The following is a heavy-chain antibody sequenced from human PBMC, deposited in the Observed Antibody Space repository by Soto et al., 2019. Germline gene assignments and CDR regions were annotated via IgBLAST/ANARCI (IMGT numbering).Heavy chain of an antibody. CDR3: ARDVNRNFDY. D-gene: IGHD3-16*02. CDR1: GYSVSSNGAT. Sequence: SHTLSLTCAISGYSVSSNGATLNRIRQSPSRGLEWLGRTYHRSDWYNDYAVSVESRITIKPDTSKNQFSLHLNSVTPEDTALYYCARDVNRNFDYWGQGTLVTVSS. V-gene: IGHV6-1*01. J-gene: IGHJ4*02. CDR2: TYHRSDWYN.